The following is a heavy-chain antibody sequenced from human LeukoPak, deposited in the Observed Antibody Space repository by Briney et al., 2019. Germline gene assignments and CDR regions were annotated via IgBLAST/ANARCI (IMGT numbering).Heavy chain of an antibody. CDR2: ISGGNGDTYYA. V-gene: IGHV3-23*01. Sequence: PRGSLRLSCAASGFPFSSYAMSWVRQSPGKGLEWVSAISGGNGDTYYAYYADSVRGRFTISRDSSKNTLYLQMNSLRAEDTAVYYCAKFYDILTGYFDYWGQGTLVTVSS. CDR1: GFPFSSYA. J-gene: IGHJ4*02. CDR3: AKFYDILTGYFDY. D-gene: IGHD3-9*01.